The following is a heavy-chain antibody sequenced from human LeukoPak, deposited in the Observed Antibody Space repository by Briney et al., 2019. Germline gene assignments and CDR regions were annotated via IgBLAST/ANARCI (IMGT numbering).Heavy chain of an antibody. D-gene: IGHD4-17*01. CDR3: VKDTNYGAHYFDY. V-gene: IGHV3-64D*06. J-gene: IGHJ4*02. CDR2: ISSNGGST. Sequence: HPGGSLRLSCSASGFTFSSYAMHWVRQAPGKGLEYVSAISSNGGSTYYADSVKGRFTISRDNSKNTLYLQMSSLRAEDTAAYYCVKDTNYGAHYFDYWGQGTLVTVSS. CDR1: GFTFSSYA.